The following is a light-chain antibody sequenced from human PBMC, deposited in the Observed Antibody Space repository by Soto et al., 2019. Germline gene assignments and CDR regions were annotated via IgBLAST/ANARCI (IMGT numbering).Light chain of an antibody. CDR3: QQFNSYPIT. J-gene: IGKJ5*01. CDR1: EDISSF. CDR2: IAS. Sequence: DLQLTQSPSFLSASVGDRVTITCRASEDISSFLSWYQEKPGKIPKLLISIASTLQSGVPSRFSGSGSGTEFTLTISGLQPEDFATYYCQQFNSYPITFGQGTRRDI. V-gene: IGKV1-9*01.